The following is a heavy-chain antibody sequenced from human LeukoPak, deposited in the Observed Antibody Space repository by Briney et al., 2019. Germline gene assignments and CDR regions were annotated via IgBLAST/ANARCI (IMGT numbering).Heavy chain of an antibody. D-gene: IGHD3-10*01. J-gene: IGHJ3*02. Sequence: ASVKVSCKASGYTFTSYAMNWVRQAPGQGLEWMGWINTNTGNPTYAQGFTGRFVFSLDTSVSTAYLQISSLKAEDTAVYYCARPLWFGPRDAFDNWGQGTMVTVSS. CDR3: ARPLWFGPRDAFDN. CDR1: GYTFTSYA. CDR2: INTNTGNP. V-gene: IGHV7-4-1*02.